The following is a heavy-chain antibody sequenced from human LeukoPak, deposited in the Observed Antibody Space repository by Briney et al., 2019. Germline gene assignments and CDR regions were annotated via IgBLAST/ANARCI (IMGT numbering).Heavy chain of an antibody. CDR3: ARVGIKGPGPYPHVLYYGMDV. J-gene: IGHJ6*02. CDR1: GGSISSGGYY. Sequence: SQTLSLTCTVSGGSISSGGYYWSWIRQHPGKGLEWIGYIYYSGSTYYNPSLKSRVTISVDTSKNQFSLKLSSVTDADTAVYYCARVGIKGPGPYPHVLYYGMDVWGQGTTVTVSS. CDR2: IYYSGST. D-gene: IGHD5-12*01. V-gene: IGHV4-31*03.